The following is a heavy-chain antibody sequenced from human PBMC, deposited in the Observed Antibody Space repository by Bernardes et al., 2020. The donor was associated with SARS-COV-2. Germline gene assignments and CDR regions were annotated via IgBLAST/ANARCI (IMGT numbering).Heavy chain of an antibody. CDR1: EFTFSRYW. Sequence: GGSLRLSCAASEFTFSRYWMHWVRQVPGKGLVWVSRISSDGSNTVYADSVRGRFTISRDNAKNTLYLQMNSLRVEDTAVYYCARDNDYDFGSGHYYFGNGMDVWGQGTTVTVSS. D-gene: IGHD3-3*01. CDR2: ISSDGSNT. J-gene: IGHJ6*02. CDR3: ARDNDYDFGSGHYYFGNGMDV. V-gene: IGHV3-74*01.